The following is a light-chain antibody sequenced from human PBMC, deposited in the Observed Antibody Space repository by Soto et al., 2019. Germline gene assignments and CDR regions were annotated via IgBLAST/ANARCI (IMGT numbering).Light chain of an antibody. CDR3: QQRSTWPRALT. CDR2: DAS. Sequence: EVALTQSPATLSLSPGERATLSCRASQSVANYLAWYQQKPGQAPRLLIYDASNRATGIPARFSGSGSGTDFTLTISSLEPEDFAVYYCQQRSTWPRALTFGGGTKEEIK. J-gene: IGKJ4*01. V-gene: IGKV3-11*01. CDR1: QSVANY.